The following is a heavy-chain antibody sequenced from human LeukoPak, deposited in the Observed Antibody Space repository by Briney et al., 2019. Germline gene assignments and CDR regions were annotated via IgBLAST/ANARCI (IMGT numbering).Heavy chain of an antibody. J-gene: IGHJ5*02. V-gene: IGHV1-18*01. CDR3: ARDLQVRGAPISDP. D-gene: IGHD3-10*01. CDR1: GYTFTSYG. Sequence: ASVKVSCKASGYTFTSYGISWVRQAPGQGLEWMGWISAYNGNTNYAQKLQGRVTMTTDTSTSTAYMELRSLRSDDTAVYYCARDLQVRGAPISDPWGQGTLVTVSP. CDR2: ISAYNGNT.